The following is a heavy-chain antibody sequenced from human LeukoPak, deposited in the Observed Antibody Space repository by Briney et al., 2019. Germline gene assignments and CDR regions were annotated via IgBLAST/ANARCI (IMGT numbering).Heavy chain of an antibody. D-gene: IGHD3-10*01. CDR2: IKSRSDSGTK. V-gene: IGHV3-15*01. Sequence: KAGGSLRLSCTTSGFTFSNAWMTWVRQAPGKGLEWVVRIKSRSDSGTKDYAARVKVSFTISRGEAKMALNLQMNSLKTEDTAVYYCLLGWQLRGVNTPHHWGQGTLVTVSS. CDR1: GFTFSNAW. J-gene: IGHJ5*02. CDR3: LLGWQLRGVNTPHH.